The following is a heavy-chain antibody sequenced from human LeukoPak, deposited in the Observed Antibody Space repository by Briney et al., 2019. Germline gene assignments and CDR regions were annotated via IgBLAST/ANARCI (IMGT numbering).Heavy chain of an antibody. CDR2: INPNSGGT. Sequence: ASVKVSCKASGYTFTGYYMHWVRQVPGQGLEWMGRINPNSGGTNYAQKFQGRVTMTRDTSISTAYMELSRLRSDDTAVYYCARVRIAAAGAFDYWGQGTLVTVSS. CDR3: ARVRIAAAGAFDY. CDR1: GYTFTGYY. V-gene: IGHV1-2*06. D-gene: IGHD6-13*01. J-gene: IGHJ4*02.